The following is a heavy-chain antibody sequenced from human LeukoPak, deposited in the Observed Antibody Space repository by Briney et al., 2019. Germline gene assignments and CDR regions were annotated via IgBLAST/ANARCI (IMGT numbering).Heavy chain of an antibody. V-gene: IGHV3-23*01. Sequence: GGSLRLSCAASGITFSSYGMSWVRQAPGKGLEWVSSISSTGGTTYYADSVKGRFTISRDNSQNTLYLQMNSLRAADTAVYYCAKPARTDYADYWGQGTLVTVSS. CDR1: GITFSSYG. CDR2: ISSTGGTT. J-gene: IGHJ4*02. D-gene: IGHD1-14*01. CDR3: AKPARTDYADY.